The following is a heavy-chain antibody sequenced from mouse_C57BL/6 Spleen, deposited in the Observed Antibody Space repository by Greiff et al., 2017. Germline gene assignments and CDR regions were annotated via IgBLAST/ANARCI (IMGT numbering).Heavy chain of an antibody. CDR1: GYAFSSSW. CDR2: IYPGDGDT. J-gene: IGHJ4*01. CDR3: ARTCYPYAMDY. D-gene: IGHD2-12*01. V-gene: IGHV1-82*01. Sequence: VQLQQSGPELVKPGASVKISCKASGYAFSSSWMNWVKQRRGKGLEWIGRIYPGDGDTNYNGKFKGKATLTADKSSSTAYMKLSSLTSEDSAVYCCARTCYPYAMDYWGQGTSVTVSS.